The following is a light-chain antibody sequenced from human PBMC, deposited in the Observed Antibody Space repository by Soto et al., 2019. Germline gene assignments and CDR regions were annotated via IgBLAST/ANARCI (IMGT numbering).Light chain of an antibody. V-gene: IGKV1-39*01. CDR2: AAS. Sequence: DTQMSQSPSSLSASVGDRITITCRASQNINNFLNWYHQKPGRTPKLLVFAASTLQSGVPSRFSGSGSGTDFTLTISSLQPEDFGNYYWQDSYSRTFGPGTRVDLK. J-gene: IGKJ3*01. CDR3: QDSYSRT. CDR1: QNINNF.